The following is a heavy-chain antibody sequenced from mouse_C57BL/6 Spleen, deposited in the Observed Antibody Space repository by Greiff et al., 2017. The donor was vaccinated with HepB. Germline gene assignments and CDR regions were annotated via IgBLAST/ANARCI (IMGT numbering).Heavy chain of an antibody. CDR3: ARSSSYGYAMDY. CDR1: GYSITSGYY. V-gene: IGHV3-6*01. CDR2: ISYDGSN. Sequence: EVQLVESGPGLVKPSQSLSLTCSVTGYSITSGYYWNWIRQFPGNKLEWMGYISYDGSNNYNPSLKNRISITRDTSKNQFFLKLNSVTTEDTATYYCARSSSYGYAMDYWGQGTSVTVSS. J-gene: IGHJ4*01. D-gene: IGHD1-1*01.